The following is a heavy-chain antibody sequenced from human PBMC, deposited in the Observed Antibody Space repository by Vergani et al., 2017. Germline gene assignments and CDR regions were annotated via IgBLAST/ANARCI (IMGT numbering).Heavy chain of an antibody. D-gene: IGHD6-13*01. CDR1: GGSISSSSYY. CDR3: ARPGIAAAGTPKHYYYYYMDV. Sequence: QLQLQESGPGLVKPSETLSLTCTVSGGSISSSSYYWGWIRQPPGKGLEWIGSIYYSGSTYYNPSLKSRVTLSVDTSKNQFSLKLSSVTAADTAVYYCARPGIAAAGTPKHYYYYYMDVWGRGTTVTVSS. CDR2: IYYSGST. J-gene: IGHJ6*03. V-gene: IGHV4-39*07.